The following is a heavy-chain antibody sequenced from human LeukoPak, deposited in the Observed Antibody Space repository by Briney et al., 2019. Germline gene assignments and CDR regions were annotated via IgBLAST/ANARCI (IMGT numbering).Heavy chain of an antibody. CDR3: VYSGSYLGRIDQ. Sequence: GSLRLSCAASGFTFSNHYMDWVRQPPGKGLGWIGSIYYSGSTYYNPSLKSRVTISVDTSKNQFSLKLSSVTAADAAVYYCVYSGSYLGRIDQWGQGTLVTVSS. D-gene: IGHD1-26*01. CDR1: GFTFSNHY. CDR2: IYYSGST. V-gene: IGHV4-39*01. J-gene: IGHJ4*02.